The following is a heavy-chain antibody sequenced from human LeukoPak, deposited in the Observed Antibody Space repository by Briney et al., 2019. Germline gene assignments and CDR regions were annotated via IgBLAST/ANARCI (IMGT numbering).Heavy chain of an antibody. V-gene: IGHV4-39*01. CDR2: IYYSGST. J-gene: IGHJ5*02. CDR3: ARHEVPAANWFDP. CDR1: GGSISSSSYY. Sequence: SETLSLTCTASGGSISSSSYYWGWIRQPPGKGLEWIGSIYYSGSTYYNPSLKSRVTISVDTSKNQFSLKLSSVTAADTAVYYCARHEVPAANWFDPWGQGTLVTVSS. D-gene: IGHD2-2*01.